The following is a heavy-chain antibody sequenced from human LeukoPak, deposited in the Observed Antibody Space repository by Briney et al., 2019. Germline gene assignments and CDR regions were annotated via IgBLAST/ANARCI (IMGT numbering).Heavy chain of an antibody. D-gene: IGHD2-2*01. CDR1: GFTFSSYW. CDR3: AKALNVVVPAAPIYYYYGMDV. CDR2: IKQDGSEK. V-gene: IGHV3-7*01. Sequence: GVPLRLSCAASGFTFSSYWVSWVPHAPGKGLEWVANIKQDGSEKYYVDSVKGRFPISRENAKNSLYLQMNSLRAEDTAVYYCAKALNVVVPAAPIYYYYGMDVWGQGTTVTVSS. J-gene: IGHJ6*02.